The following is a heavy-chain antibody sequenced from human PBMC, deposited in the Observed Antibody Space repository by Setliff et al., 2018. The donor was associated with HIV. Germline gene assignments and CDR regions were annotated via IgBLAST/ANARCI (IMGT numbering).Heavy chain of an antibody. J-gene: IGHJ4*02. Sequence: AAVKVSCKASGYTFTSYAMNWVRQAPGHGLEWMGWINTNTGNPTYAQGFTGRFVFSLDTSVSTAYLQISSLKAEDTAVYYCARAGDYYDSSGFIYWGQGTLVTVSS. D-gene: IGHD3-22*01. CDR1: GYTFTSYA. CDR3: ARAGDYYDSSGFIY. V-gene: IGHV7-4-1*02. CDR2: INTNTGNP.